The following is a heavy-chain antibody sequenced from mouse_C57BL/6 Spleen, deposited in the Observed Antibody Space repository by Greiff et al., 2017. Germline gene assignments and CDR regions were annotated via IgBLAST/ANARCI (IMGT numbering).Heavy chain of an antibody. D-gene: IGHD2-3*01. J-gene: IGHJ4*01. CDR3: ARPDGSLYYYAMDY. CDR1: GYTFTDYY. CDR2: INPNNGGT. V-gene: IGHV1-26*01. Sequence: EVQLQQSGPELVKPGASVKISCKASGYTFTDYYMNWVKQSHGKSLEWIGDINPNNGGTSYNQKFKGKATLTVDKSSSTAYMELRSLTSEDSAVYDCARPDGSLYYYAMDYWGQGTSVTVAS.